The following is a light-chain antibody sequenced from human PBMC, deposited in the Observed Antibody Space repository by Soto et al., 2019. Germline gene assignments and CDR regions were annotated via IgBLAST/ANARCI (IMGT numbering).Light chain of an antibody. J-gene: IGKJ5*01. Sequence: DIVMTQSPDSLAVSLGERATINCKSSQIVLYSSNNKNYLAWYQQKPGQPPKLLIYWASTRESGVPDRFSGSGSGTDFTLTISSLQAEDVAVYYCQQYYSTPFTFGQGTRVEI. CDR1: QIVLYSSNNKNY. V-gene: IGKV4-1*01. CDR2: WAS. CDR3: QQYYSTPFT.